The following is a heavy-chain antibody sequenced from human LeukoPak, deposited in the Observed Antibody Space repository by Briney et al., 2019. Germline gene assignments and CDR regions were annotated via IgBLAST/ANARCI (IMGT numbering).Heavy chain of an antibody. Sequence: PAATLSLTCVLSGASISSSDYYWAWIRQPPGKGLEWIVTVYYSGSTYYNPSLKSRLTISVDTSNNSISLKVTSLTAADTAVYYCARHGNSEPFDYWGQGSLVTVSS. V-gene: IGHV4-39*01. J-gene: IGHJ4*02. CDR1: GASISSSDYY. D-gene: IGHD1-1*01. CDR3: ARHGNSEPFDY. CDR2: VYYSGST.